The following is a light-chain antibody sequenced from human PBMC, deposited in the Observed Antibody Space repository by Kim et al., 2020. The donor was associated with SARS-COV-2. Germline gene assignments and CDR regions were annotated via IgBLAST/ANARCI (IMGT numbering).Light chain of an antibody. J-gene: IGLJ3*02. CDR3: CSFTGSSSWV. V-gene: IGLV2-23*01. Sequence: GQSITISCTGTSSDVGNYNLVSWYQQHPGKAPKLIIYAGSKRPSGASNRFSGSKSGNTASLTISGLQAEDEADYYCCSFTGSSSWVFGGGTQLTVL. CDR2: AGS. CDR1: SSDVGNYNL.